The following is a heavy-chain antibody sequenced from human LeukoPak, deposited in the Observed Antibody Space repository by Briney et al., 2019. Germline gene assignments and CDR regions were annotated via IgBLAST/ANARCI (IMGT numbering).Heavy chain of an antibody. CDR1: GGTFSSYA. CDR3: AGNLGYSSGYYYVFDY. D-gene: IGHD3-22*01. Sequence: SMKVSCKASGGTFSSYAISWVRQAPGQGLEWMGGIIPIFGTANYAQKFQGRVTITADESTSTAYMELSSLRSEDTAVYYCAGNLGYSSGYYYVFDYWGQGTLVTVSS. CDR2: IIPIFGTA. V-gene: IGHV1-69*13. J-gene: IGHJ4*02.